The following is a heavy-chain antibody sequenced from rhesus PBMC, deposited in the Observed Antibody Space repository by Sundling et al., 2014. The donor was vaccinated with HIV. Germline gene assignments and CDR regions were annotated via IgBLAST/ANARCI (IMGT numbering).Heavy chain of an antibody. D-gene: IGHD6-13*01. V-gene: IGHV3-134*01. CDR2: ISWNGGTI. CDR1: GLTFDNYA. CDR3: SRGEAAGLYGLDS. J-gene: IGHJ6*01. Sequence: EVRLVESGGGLVQPGGSLRLSCAASGLTFDNYAMNWVRQVPGKGLEWISRISWNGGTIYYTDSVKGRFTISRDNANYSLFLQMDSLRAEDTAVYYCSRGEAAGLYGLDSWGRRGRSSPSPQ.